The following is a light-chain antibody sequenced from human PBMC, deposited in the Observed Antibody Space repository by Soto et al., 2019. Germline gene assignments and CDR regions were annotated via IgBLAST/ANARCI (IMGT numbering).Light chain of an antibody. J-gene: IGKJ1*01. CDR2: KAS. V-gene: IGKV1-5*03. Sequence: DIQMTQSPSTMSASVGDRVTITCRASQSISSWLAWYQQNPGKAPKLLIYKASSLESGVPSRFSGSGSGTQFTLTISSLQPDDFATYSCQQDNDYSRPFGQGTKVEIK. CDR1: QSISSW. CDR3: QQDNDYSRP.